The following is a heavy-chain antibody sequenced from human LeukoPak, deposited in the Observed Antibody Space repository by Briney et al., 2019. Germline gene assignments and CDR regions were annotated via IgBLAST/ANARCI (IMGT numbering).Heavy chain of an antibody. D-gene: IGHD6-13*01. V-gene: IGHV1-2*02. CDR3: ARGGRGYSHAFDI. CDR2: INPNSGGT. J-gene: IGHJ3*02. Sequence: ASVKVSCKASGYTFSGYYMHWVRQAPGQGLEWMGWINPNSGGTNYAQKFQGRVTMTRDTSISTAYMDLSRLRSDGTAVYYCARGGRGYSHAFDIWGQGTMVTVSS. CDR1: GYTFSGYY.